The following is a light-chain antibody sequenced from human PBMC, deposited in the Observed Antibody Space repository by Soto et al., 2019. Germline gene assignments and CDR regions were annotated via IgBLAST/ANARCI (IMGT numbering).Light chain of an antibody. CDR1: SSDVGTYDY. V-gene: IGLV2-14*03. J-gene: IGLJ3*02. CDR2: DVS. CDR3: SSYTSNSTVV. Sequence: QSALTQPASVSGSPGQSITISCSGSSSDVGTYDYVSWFQHHPGKAPKLMIFDVSIRPSGVSNRFSASKSGNTASLTISGLQAEDEADYYCSSYTSNSTVVFGGGTKVTVL.